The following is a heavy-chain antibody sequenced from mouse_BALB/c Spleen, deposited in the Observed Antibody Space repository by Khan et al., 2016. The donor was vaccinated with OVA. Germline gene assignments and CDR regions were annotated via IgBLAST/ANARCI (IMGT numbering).Heavy chain of an antibody. CDR1: GFSLTGYG. D-gene: IGHD2-4*01. CDR2: IWGDGST. J-gene: IGHJ4*01. V-gene: IGHV2-6-7*01. CDR3: AREIYYDYAYYYAMDY. Sequence: QVQLKESGPGLVAPSQSLSITCTVSGFSLTGYGVNWVRQPPGKGLEWLGMIWGDGSTDYNSALKSRLSIRQDNSKSQVFLKMNSLHTDDTARYYCAREIYYDYAYYYAMDYWGQGTSVTVSS.